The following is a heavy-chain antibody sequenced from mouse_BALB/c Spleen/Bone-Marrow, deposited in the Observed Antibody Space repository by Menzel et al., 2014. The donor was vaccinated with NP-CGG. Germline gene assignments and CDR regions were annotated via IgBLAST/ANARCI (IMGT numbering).Heavy chain of an antibody. CDR1: GFSLTSYD. CDR3: VRDGRDYYAKDY. Sequence: VKLMESGPGLVAPSQSLSITCTVSGFSLTSYDISWIRQSPGKGLEWLGIIRTGGDTNYNSAFMSRLSISKDNSKSQVFLKMNSLQSDDTAIYYCVRDGRDYYAKDYWGQGTSVTVSS. CDR2: IRTGGDT. V-gene: IGHV2-9-2*01. J-gene: IGHJ4*01.